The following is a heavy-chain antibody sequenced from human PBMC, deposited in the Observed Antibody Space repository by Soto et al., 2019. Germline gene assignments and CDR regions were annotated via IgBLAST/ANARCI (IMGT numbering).Heavy chain of an antibody. Sequence: GESLKISCXGSGYSFTSYWISWVRQMPGKGLEWMGRIDPSDSYTNYSPSFQGHVTISADKSISTAYLQWSSLKASDTAMYYCARHNMLPLAAARNYYYYGMDVWGQGTTVTVSS. CDR3: ARHNMLPLAAARNYYYYGMDV. CDR1: GYSFTSYW. J-gene: IGHJ6*02. CDR2: IDPSDSYT. D-gene: IGHD6-13*01. V-gene: IGHV5-10-1*01.